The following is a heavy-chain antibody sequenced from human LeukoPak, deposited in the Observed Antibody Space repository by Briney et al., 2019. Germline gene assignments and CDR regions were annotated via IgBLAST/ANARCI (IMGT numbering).Heavy chain of an antibody. CDR3: ARVTSAWDSSFDY. D-gene: IGHD1-14*01. CDR1: GYTFTSYA. CDR2: INAGNGNT. V-gene: IGHV1-3*01. Sequence: ASVKVSCKASGYTFTSYAMHWVRQAPGQRLEWMGWINAGNGNTKYSQKFQGRVTITRDTSASTAYMELSSLRSEDTAAYYCARVTSAWDSSFDYWGQGTLVTVSS. J-gene: IGHJ4*02.